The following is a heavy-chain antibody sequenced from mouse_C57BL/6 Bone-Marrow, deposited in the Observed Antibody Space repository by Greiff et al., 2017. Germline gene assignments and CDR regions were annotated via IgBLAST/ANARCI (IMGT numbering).Heavy chain of an antibody. J-gene: IGHJ3*01. CDR2: IYPGSGST. V-gene: IGHV1-55*01. Sequence: QVQLQQPGAELVKPGASVTMSCKASGYTFTSYWITWVKQRPGQGLEWIGDIYPGSGSTNYNEKFKSKATLPVDTSSSTPYIQLSNLTAEDSSVYYCATAFAYWGQGTLVTVSA. CDR1: GYTFTSYW. CDR3: ATAFAY.